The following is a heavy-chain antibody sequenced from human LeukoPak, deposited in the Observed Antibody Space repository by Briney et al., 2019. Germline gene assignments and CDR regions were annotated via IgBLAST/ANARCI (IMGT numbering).Heavy chain of an antibody. CDR2: IKSKTHGGTT. D-gene: IGHD3-3*01. Sequence: PGGSLRLSCAASGFTFSKAWMSWVRQAPGKGLEWVGRIKSKTHGGTTDYAAPVKGRFTISRDDSKNTLYLQMNSLKTKDTAMYYCTADFGPRENNWFDPWGQGTLVTVSS. CDR1: GFTFSKAW. V-gene: IGHV3-15*01. J-gene: IGHJ5*02. CDR3: TADFGPRENNWFDP.